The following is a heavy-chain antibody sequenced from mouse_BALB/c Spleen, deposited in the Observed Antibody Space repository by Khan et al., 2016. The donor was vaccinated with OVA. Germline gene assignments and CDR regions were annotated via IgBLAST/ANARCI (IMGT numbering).Heavy chain of an antibody. Sequence: EVELVESGGGLVKPGGSLKLSCAVSGFTFSTFAMSWVRQTPEKRLEWVATISSDGDYTFYPDIVTGRFTISRDNAKNTLSLQMRSLRSEDTAMYYCARSHYGNFAYWGQGTLVNVAA. CDR2: ISSDGDYT. CDR3: ARSHYGNFAY. D-gene: IGHD2-1*01. V-gene: IGHV5-9-3*01. CDR1: GFTFSTFA. J-gene: IGHJ3*01.